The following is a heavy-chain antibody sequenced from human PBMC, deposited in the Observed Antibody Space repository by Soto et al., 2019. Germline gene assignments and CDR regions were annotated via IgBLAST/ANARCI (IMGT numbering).Heavy chain of an antibody. Sequence: SETLSLTCDVSGDTISTGGYTWAWIRQPPGEALEWIGHTYHSGNPYYNPSLKSRVIISVDRSKNQFSLKVRSVTAADTAVYSCARHPGYCSGSNCYGYYTMDVWGQGTTVTVSS. CDR2: TYHSGNP. D-gene: IGHD2-2*01. CDR1: GDTISTGGYT. V-gene: IGHV4-30-2*01. J-gene: IGHJ6*02. CDR3: ARHPGYCSGSNCYGYYTMDV.